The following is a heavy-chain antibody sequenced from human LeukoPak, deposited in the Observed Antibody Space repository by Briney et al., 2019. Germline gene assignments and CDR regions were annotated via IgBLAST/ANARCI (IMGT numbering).Heavy chain of an antibody. J-gene: IGHJ4*02. CDR1: GFTLSNSD. V-gene: IGHV3-21*01. D-gene: IGHD3-3*01. CDR3: ARGPYDFWSGYEFYFDY. Sequence: PGGSLRLSCAASGFTLSNSDVSWVRQAPGKGLEWVSSISGRSSYMYYADSVKGRFTISRDSAKNSLYLQMNSLRAEDTAVYYCARGPYDFWSGYEFYFDYWGQGTLVTVSS. CDR2: ISGRSSYM.